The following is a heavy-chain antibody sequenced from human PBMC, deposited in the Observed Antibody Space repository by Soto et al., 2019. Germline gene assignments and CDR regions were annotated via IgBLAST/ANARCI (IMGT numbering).Heavy chain of an antibody. CDR2: SSGSGGST. Sequence: EVQLLESGGGLVQPGGSLRLSCAASGFIFSSYAMSWVRQAPGKGLEWVSASSGSGGSTYYADSVKGRFTISRDNAKNTLYLQMNSLRAEDTAVYYCAKPPSSGSNGYWGQGTMVTVSS. CDR1: GFIFSSYA. J-gene: IGHJ4*02. CDR3: AKPPSSGSNGY. D-gene: IGHD1-26*01. V-gene: IGHV3-23*01.